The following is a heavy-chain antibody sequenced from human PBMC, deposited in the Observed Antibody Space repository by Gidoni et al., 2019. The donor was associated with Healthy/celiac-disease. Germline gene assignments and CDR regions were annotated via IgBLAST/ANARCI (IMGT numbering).Heavy chain of an antibody. D-gene: IGHD3-22*01. CDR3: ARSSVDRSGYSFDY. CDR1: GGSISSGGYS. Sequence: QLQLQESGSGLVKPSQTLSLTCAVSGGSISSGGYSWSWIRQPPGKGLEWIGYIYHSGSTYYNPSLKSRVTISVDRSKNQFSLKLSSVTAADTAVYYCARSSVDRSGYSFDYWGQGTLVTVSS. CDR2: IYHSGST. V-gene: IGHV4-30-2*01. J-gene: IGHJ4*02.